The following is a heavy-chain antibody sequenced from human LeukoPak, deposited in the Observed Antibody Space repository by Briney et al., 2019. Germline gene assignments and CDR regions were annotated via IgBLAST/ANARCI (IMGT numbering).Heavy chain of an antibody. D-gene: IGHD6-13*01. CDR3: ARGLLSLSKSQRGIAAAGTGGNYFDD. CDR1: GGSFSGYY. J-gene: IGHJ4*02. V-gene: IGHV4-34*01. CDR2: INHSGST. Sequence: SGTLSLTCAVYGGSFSGYYWSWIRQPPGKGLEWIGEINHSGSTTYNTSLKSRVTILVDTSKNQFSLKLSSVTAADTAVYYCARGLLSLSKSQRGIAAAGTGGNYFDDWGQGTLVTVSS.